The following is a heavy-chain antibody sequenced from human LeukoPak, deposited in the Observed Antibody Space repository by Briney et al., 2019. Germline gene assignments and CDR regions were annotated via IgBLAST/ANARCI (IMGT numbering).Heavy chain of an antibody. V-gene: IGHV1-69*04. CDR3: ARNWELLLFPFDY. D-gene: IGHD1-26*01. CDR1: GGTFSSYA. CDR2: IIPILGIA. Sequence: SVKVSCKASGGTFSSYAISWVRQAPGQGLEWMGRIIPILGIANYAQKFQGRVTMTTDTSTSTAYMELRSLRSDDTAVYYCARNWELLLFPFDYWGQGTLVTVSS. J-gene: IGHJ4*01.